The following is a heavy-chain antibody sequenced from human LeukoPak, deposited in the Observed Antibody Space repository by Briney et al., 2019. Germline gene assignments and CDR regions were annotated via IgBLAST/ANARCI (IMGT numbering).Heavy chain of an antibody. J-gene: IGHJ4*02. V-gene: IGHV4-39*01. CDR3: ARQLPTAAADTRGYFDY. CDR1: GGSISLISSSTYY. CDR2: LYYGENS. D-gene: IGHD6-25*01. Sequence: PAETLSLTFTVSGGSISLISSSTYYWGWIRQASGKGLEWIGSLYYGENSHYNPSLKRRDTLSVDTSNNQFSLKLTSVTAADAAVYFCARQLPTAAADTRGYFDYWGQGTVVSPSS.